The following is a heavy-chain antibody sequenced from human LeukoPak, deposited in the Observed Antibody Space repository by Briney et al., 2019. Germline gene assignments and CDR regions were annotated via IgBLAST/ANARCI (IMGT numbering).Heavy chain of an antibody. CDR2: VYTSGST. V-gene: IGHV4-61*02. Sequence: MPSQTLFLTCTVSGGSISSDNYCWSWIRQPAGKGLEWIGRVYTSGSTNYNPSLKSPVTISVDTSKNQFSLKLSSVTAADTAVYCCARGYLWHYYGSGSRSTNWFAAWGEGTLVTVSS. J-gene: IGHJ5*02. D-gene: IGHD3-10*01. CDR3: ARGYLWHYYGSGSRSTNWFAA. CDR1: GGSISSDNYC.